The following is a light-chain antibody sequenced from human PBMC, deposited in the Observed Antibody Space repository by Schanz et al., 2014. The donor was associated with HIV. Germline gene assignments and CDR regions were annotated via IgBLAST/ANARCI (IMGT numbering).Light chain of an antibody. CDR1: QTVKSNF. Sequence: EIGLTQSPGTLSLSPGEGGTLSCRASQTVKSNFIGWYQQKPGQAPRLLIFGASNRATGIPDRFSGGGSGTDFILTISRLEPEDFAVYYCQQHGGSPETFSQGTKVEIK. CDR3: QQHGGSPET. CDR2: GAS. V-gene: IGKV3-20*01. J-gene: IGKJ1*01.